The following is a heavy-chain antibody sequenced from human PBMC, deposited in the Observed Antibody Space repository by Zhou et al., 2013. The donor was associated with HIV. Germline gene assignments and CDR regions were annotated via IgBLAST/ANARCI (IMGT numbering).Heavy chain of an antibody. CDR1: GYTFSSYG. Sequence: QVQLVQSGAEVKKSGASVKVSCKASGYTFSSYGVNWVRQAPGQGLEWVGWISAYNGDTNYAQKLQGRVTMTTDTSTSTAYMELRSLRSDDTAVYYCARLPGGWYRGYYFDYWGQGTLVTVSS. V-gene: IGHV1-18*01. J-gene: IGHJ4*02. CDR3: ARLPGGWYRGYYFDY. D-gene: IGHD6-19*01. CDR2: ISAYNGDT.